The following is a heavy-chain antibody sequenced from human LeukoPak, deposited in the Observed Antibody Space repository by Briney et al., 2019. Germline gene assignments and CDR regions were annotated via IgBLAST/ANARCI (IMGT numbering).Heavy chain of an antibody. CDR1: GCTFSSYW. CDR2: IKIDGSEK. J-gene: IGHJ4*02. V-gene: IGHV3-7*05. Sequence: GGSLRLSCAVSGCTFSSYWMNWVRQAPGQGQELANNIKIDGSEKNYVDSVNGRFTIFRDNARNSVYLQRESLRAEDTTVYYCAREREEVSDYWGQGTLVTVSS. CDR3: AREREEVSDY. D-gene: IGHD1-26*01.